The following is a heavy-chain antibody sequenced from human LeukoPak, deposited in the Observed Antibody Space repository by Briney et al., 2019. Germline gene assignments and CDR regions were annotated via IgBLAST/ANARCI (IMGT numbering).Heavy chain of an antibody. V-gene: IGHV1-69*13. Sequence: SVKVSCKASGGTFSSYAISWVRQAPGQGLEWMGGIIPISGTANYAQKFQGRVTITADESTSTAYMELSSLRSEDTAVYYCARWDSGYDPPNAVFDYWGQGTLVTVSS. CDR1: GGTFSSYA. J-gene: IGHJ4*02. CDR2: IIPISGTA. D-gene: IGHD5-12*01. CDR3: ARWDSGYDPPNAVFDY.